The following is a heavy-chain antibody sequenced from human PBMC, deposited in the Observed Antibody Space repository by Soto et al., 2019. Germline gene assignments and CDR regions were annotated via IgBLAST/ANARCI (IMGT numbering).Heavy chain of an antibody. CDR3: ARDAWGGSAAPLNY. CDR2: IYYSGSS. D-gene: IGHD3-16*01. CDR1: GGSISSYY. V-gene: IGHV4-59*01. J-gene: IGHJ4*02. Sequence: QVQLQESGPGLVKPSETLSLTCTVSGGSISSYYWSWIRQPPGKGLEWIGYIYYSGSSNYNPSLRGRVTISVDTSKNQFSLRLSSVTAADTAVYYCARDAWGGSAAPLNYWGQGTLVTVSS.